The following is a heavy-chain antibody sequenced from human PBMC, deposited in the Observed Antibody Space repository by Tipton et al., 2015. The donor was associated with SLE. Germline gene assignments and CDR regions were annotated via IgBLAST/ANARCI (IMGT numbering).Heavy chain of an antibody. V-gene: IGHV4-34*01. CDR3: ARDGDHYDILTGYQWGDYYYMDV. CDR2: ISHTGST. CDR1: GGSISAYY. Sequence: TLSLTCAVYGGSISAYYWSWIRQPPGKGLEWIGEISHTGSTNFNPSLKSRVAISADTSKRQFSLKLSSVTAADTAVYYCARDGDHYDILTGYQWGDYYYMDVWGKGTTVTVSS. D-gene: IGHD3-9*01. J-gene: IGHJ6*03.